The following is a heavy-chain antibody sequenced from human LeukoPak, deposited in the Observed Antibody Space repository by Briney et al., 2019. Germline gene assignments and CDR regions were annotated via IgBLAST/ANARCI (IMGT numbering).Heavy chain of an antibody. CDR2: ISYDGSNK. D-gene: IGHD4-17*01. V-gene: IGHV3-30-3*01. CDR1: GFTFSSYA. J-gene: IGHJ4*02. Sequence: HPGGSLRLSCAASGFTFSSYAMHWVRQAPGKGLEWVAVISYDGSNKYYADSVKGRFTISRDNSKNTLYLQMNSLRAEDTAVYHCGRGNGDYGGVDYWGQGTLVTVSS. CDR3: GRGNGDYGGVDY.